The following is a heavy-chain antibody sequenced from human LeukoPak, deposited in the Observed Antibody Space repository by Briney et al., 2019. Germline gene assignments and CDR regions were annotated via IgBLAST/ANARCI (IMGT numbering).Heavy chain of an antibody. Sequence: GGSLSLFCAASGFSVSSNYISWVRQAPGKGLEWVSVIYRDGSTKYADSVKARFTISRDNSKNTVYLQINSLRVEDTALYYCARATLDNWGQGTLVTVSS. CDR3: ARATLDN. V-gene: IGHV3-53*01. CDR2: IYRDGST. CDR1: GFSVSSNY. J-gene: IGHJ4*02.